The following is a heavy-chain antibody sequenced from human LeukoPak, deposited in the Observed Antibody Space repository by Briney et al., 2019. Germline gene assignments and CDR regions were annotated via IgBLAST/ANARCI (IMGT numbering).Heavy chain of an antibody. CDR2: VSSSGDNS. CDR3: ARDHKQLSWDAFDI. Sequence: PGGSLRLSCAASGFTFNNYAMNGVRQSPRKGLEWVSAVSSSGDNSYYADSVKGRFTISRDNSKNTLYLQMNSLRAEDTALYYCARDHKQLSWDAFDIWGRGTMVTVSS. CDR1: GFTFNNYA. V-gene: IGHV3-23*01. J-gene: IGHJ3*02. D-gene: IGHD4-11*01.